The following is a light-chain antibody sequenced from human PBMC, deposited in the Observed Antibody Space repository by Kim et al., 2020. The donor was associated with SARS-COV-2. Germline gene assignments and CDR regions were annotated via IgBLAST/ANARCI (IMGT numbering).Light chain of an antibody. CDR1: QSISSY. CDR2: DAS. V-gene: IGKV3-11*01. Sequence: PGERAPLSCRASQSISSYLAWYQQKPGQAPRLLIYDASNRATGIPARFSGGGSGTDFTLTISSLEPEDFAAYYCQHRGGWPLTFGGGTKVDIK. CDR3: QHRGGWPLT. J-gene: IGKJ4*01.